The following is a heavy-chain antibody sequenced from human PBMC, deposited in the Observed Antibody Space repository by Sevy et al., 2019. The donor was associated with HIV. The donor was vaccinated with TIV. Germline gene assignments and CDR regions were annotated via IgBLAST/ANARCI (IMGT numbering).Heavy chain of an antibody. D-gene: IGHD1-26*01. J-gene: IGHJ6*02. V-gene: IGHV3-30*18. Sequence: GGSLRLSCIGSGFSFSNYAIHWVRQAPGKGLDWVALISNDEINEYYVDSVKGRFTISRDNSKKTVYLEMNSLRNEDTAIYFCANAYSGSYSHSYLYALDVWGQGTTVTVSS. CDR3: ANAYSGSYSHSYLYALDV. CDR1: GFSFSNYA. CDR2: ISNDEINE.